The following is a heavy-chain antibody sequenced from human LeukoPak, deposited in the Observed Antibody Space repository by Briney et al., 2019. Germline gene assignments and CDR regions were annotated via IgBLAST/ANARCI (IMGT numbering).Heavy chain of an antibody. CDR1: GFTFSNYA. J-gene: IGHJ3*02. CDR2: MSGSGGST. CDR3: AKGGSGSSYGAFDI. V-gene: IGHV3-23*01. Sequence: GGSLRLSCAASGFTFSNYAMSWVRQAPGKGLEWVSGMSGSGGSTYHADSVKGRFTTSRDNSKNTLYLQMNSLRADDTAVYYCAKGGSGSSYGAFDIWGQGTMVTVSS. D-gene: IGHD3-10*01.